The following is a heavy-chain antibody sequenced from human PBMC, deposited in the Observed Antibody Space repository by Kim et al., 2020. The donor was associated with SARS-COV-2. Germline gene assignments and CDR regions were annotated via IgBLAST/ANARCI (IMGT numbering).Heavy chain of an antibody. CDR3: AREQGGRYSFDY. J-gene: IGHJ4*02. Sequence: SETLSLTCAVSGGSISSSNWWSWFRQPPGKALEWIGEIDLSGNTNYNPSLKSRVTISVDRSKNQFSLKLNSVTAADTAVYYCAREQGGRYSFDYWGQGTLVTVSS. V-gene: IGHV4-4*02. CDR2: IDLSGNT. CDR1: GGSISSSNW. D-gene: IGHD1-26*01.